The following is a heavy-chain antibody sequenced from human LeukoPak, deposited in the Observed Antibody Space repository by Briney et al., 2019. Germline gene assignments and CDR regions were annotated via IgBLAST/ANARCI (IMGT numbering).Heavy chain of an antibody. D-gene: IGHD4-23*01. V-gene: IGHV3-74*01. J-gene: IGHJ4*02. Sequence: GGSLRLSCAASGFIFNNYWMQWVRQAPGKGLVWVPRIDRDGSRINYADSVKGRFTISRDNGKNTLFLQMNSLRAEDAAVYYCVRGNDYGGPHYWGQGTLVTVSS. CDR1: GFIFNNYW. CDR2: IDRDGSRI. CDR3: VRGNDYGGPHY.